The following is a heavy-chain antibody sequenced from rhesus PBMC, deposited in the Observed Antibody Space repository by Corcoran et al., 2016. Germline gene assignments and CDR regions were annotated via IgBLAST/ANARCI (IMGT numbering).Heavy chain of an antibody. CDR1: GGSISDSYR. J-gene: IGHJ2*01. V-gene: IGHV4S10*01. D-gene: IGHD6-31*01. Sequence: QVQLQESGPGVVKPSETLSLTCAVSGGSISDSYRWSWIRQPPGKGLDWIGYVYGSSTITNYNPSLKSRVTISKDTSKNQCSLKLSSVTAADTAVYYCARARRGSGWYFDLWGPGTPITISS. CDR2: VYGSSTIT. CDR3: ARARRGSGWYFDL.